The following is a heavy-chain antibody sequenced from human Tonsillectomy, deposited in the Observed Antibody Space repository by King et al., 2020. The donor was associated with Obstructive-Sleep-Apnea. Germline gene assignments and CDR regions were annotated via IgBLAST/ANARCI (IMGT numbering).Heavy chain of an antibody. V-gene: IGHV4-30-4*01. CDR1: GGSISSGDYY. J-gene: IGHJ5*02. CDR2: IYYSGST. CDR3: AGGPNYGDYVRWFDP. Sequence: QVQLQESGPGLVKPSQTLSLTCTVSGGSISSGDYYWSWIRQPPGKGLEWIGYIYYSGSTYYNPSLKSRVTISVDTSKNQFSLRLSSVTAADTAVYYCAGGPNYGDYVRWFDPWGQGTLVTVSS. D-gene: IGHD4-17*01.